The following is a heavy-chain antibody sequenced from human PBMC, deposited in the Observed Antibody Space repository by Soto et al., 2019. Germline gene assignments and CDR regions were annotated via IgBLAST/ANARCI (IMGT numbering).Heavy chain of an antibody. Sequence: LXLTCAFIGGSFSGYHWSWILQPPGKGLEWIGEINHSGSTNYNPSLKSRVTISVDTSKNQFSLKLSSVTAADTAVYYCARGKGLRPHYYYYYGMDVWGQGTTVTVSS. D-gene: IGHD5-12*01. CDR2: INHSGST. CDR1: GGSFSGYH. CDR3: ARGKGLRPHYYYYYGMDV. V-gene: IGHV4-34*01. J-gene: IGHJ6*02.